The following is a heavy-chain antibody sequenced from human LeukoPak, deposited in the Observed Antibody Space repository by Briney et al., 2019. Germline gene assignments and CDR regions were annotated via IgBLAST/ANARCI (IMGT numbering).Heavy chain of an antibody. D-gene: IGHD1-26*01. CDR2: IYYSGST. CDR3: ARDQFSGSFDY. Sequence: SETLSLTCTVSGGSISSYYWSWIRQPPGKGLEWIGYIYYSGSTNYNPSLKSRVTISVDTSKNQFSLKLSSETAADTAVYYCARDQFSGSFDYWGQGTLVTVSS. V-gene: IGHV4-59*01. CDR1: GGSISSYY. J-gene: IGHJ4*02.